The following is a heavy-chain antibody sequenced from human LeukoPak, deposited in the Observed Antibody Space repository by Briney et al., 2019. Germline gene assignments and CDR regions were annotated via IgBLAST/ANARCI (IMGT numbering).Heavy chain of an antibody. Sequence: PGGSLRLSCAASGFTFSSYDMLWVRQATGKGLEWVSAIGTAGDTYYPGSVKGRFTISRENAKNSLYLQMNSLRAGDTAVYYCARAGGSGYVDYWGQGTLVTVSS. J-gene: IGHJ4*02. CDR1: GFTFSSYD. V-gene: IGHV3-13*01. CDR2: IGTAGDT. D-gene: IGHD3-22*01. CDR3: ARAGGSGYVDY.